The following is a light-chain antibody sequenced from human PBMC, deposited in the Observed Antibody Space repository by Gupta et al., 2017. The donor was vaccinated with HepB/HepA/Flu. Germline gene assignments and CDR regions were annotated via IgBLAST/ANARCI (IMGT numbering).Light chain of an antibody. J-gene: IGKJ4*01. CDR1: QHISTL. CDR2: ESS. V-gene: IGKV1-5*03. Sequence: DIQMITSPATLSASVGDRFTIRCQASQHISTLLAWYQQKPGKAPNLLISESSILESGGPSRFTASGSGTEFTLTINTLQPEDVATYYCQQYQLFPLTFGGGTKVEF. CDR3: QQYQLFPLT.